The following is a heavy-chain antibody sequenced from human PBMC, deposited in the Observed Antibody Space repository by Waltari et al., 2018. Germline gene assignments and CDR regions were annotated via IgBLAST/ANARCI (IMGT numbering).Heavy chain of an antibody. Sequence: EVQLVESGGGLVQPGGSLRLSCAASGFTLYSYEMSWVRQAPGKGLEWVSFISSTGNTEYYVDSVKGRFTVSRDNARNSLFLQMNSLRAEDTAIYYCARDHFGDYLDSWGQGTLVSVS. J-gene: IGHJ4*02. CDR2: ISSTGNTE. V-gene: IGHV3-48*03. D-gene: IGHD2-21*02. CDR3: ARDHFGDYLDS. CDR1: GFTLYSYE.